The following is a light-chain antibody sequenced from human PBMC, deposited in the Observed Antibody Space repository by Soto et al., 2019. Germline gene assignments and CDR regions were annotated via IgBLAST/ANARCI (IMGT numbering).Light chain of an antibody. V-gene: IGKV3-11*01. J-gene: IGKJ1*01. CDR1: QSVGRY. CDR2: DAS. Sequence: EIVLTQSPATLSLSPGEGATLSCMASQSVGRYLAWYQQKPGQAPRLLIYDASNRATGIPARFSGSGSGTDFTLTISSLEPEDFAVYYCQQRSSWPRTFGRGTKVEIK. CDR3: QQRSSWPRT.